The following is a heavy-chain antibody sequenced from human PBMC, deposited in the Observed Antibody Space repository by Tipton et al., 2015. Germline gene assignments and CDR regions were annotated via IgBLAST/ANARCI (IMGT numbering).Heavy chain of an antibody. CDR1: AFKFDDYA. CDR2: ISETGSTT. V-gene: IGHV3-23*01. Sequence: SLRLSCAASAFKFDDYAMHWVRQRPGKGLEWVSGISETGSTTLYADSVRGRFTVSRDNSKNTVYLQMNSLRVEDTAVYYCVKRGYSYGPDYFDYWGQGTLVAVPS. D-gene: IGHD5-18*01. CDR3: VKRGYSYGPDYFDY. J-gene: IGHJ4*02.